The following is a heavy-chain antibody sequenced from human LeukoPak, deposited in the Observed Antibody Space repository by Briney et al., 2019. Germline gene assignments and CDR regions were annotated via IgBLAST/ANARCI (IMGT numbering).Heavy chain of an antibody. Sequence: GGSLRLSCAASGFTLSSYWMHWVRQAPGKGLVWVSRINSDGSSTSYADSVKGRFTISRDNSKNTLYLQMDSLKAEDTAVYYCAKDDDGGCSRTSCYRWFDPWGQGTRVTVSS. CDR1: GFTLSSYW. J-gene: IGHJ5*02. CDR3: AKDDDGGCSRTSCYRWFDP. V-gene: IGHV3-74*01. CDR2: INSDGSST. D-gene: IGHD2-2*02.